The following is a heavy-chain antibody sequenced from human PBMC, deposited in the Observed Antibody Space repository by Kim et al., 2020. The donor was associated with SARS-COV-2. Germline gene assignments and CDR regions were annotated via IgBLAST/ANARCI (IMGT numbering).Heavy chain of an antibody. J-gene: IGHJ4*02. CDR1: GGSISSSSYY. V-gene: IGHV4-39*01. CDR2: IYYSGST. Sequence: SETLSLTCTVSGGSISSSSYYWGWIRQPPGKGLEWIGSIYYSGSTYYNPSLKSRVTISVDTSKNQFSLKLSSVTAADTAVYYCARPQYSSSYFDYWGQGTLVTVSS. CDR3: ARPQYSSSYFDY. D-gene: IGHD6-6*01.